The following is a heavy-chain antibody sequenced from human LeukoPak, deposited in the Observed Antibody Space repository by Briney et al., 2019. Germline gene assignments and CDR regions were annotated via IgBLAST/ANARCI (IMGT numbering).Heavy chain of an antibody. CDR3: SGDPGDY. CDR1: GFAISSYN. Sequence: GGSLRLSCAASGFAISSYNMNWVRQAPGKGLEWVSYISSSISDTIYYADSVKGRFTISRDNAKNSLYLQMNSLRAEDTAVYYCSGDPGDYWGQGTLVTVSS. V-gene: IGHV3-48*01. D-gene: IGHD3-10*01. CDR2: ISSSISDTI. J-gene: IGHJ4*02.